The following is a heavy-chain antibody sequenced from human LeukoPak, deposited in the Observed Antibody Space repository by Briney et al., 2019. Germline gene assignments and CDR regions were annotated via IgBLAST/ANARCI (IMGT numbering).Heavy chain of an antibody. CDR3: ARGVPPSYSSAWYVNY. CDR2: INPNSGDT. V-gene: IGHV1-2*02. D-gene: IGHD6-19*01. J-gene: IGHJ4*02. CDR1: GYTFTVYY. Sequence: ASVTVSFKASGYTFTVYYMHWVRQAPGQGLEWMGWINPNSGDTNYAQKFQGRVTMTRDTSISTAYMELSRLGSDDTAVYYCARGVPPSYSSAWYVNYWGQGALVTVSS.